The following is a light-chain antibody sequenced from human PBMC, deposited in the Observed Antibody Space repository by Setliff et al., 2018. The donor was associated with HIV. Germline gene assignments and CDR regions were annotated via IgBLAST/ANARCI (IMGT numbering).Light chain of an antibody. CDR2: DVS. Sequence: QPVLTQPASVSGSPGQSITISCTGISSDVGGYNYVSWYQQHPGKAPKLMIYDVSNRPSGVSNRFSGSKSGNTASLTISGLQAEDEADYYCSSYTSSTSYVFGTGTKVTVL. CDR1: SSDVGGYNY. V-gene: IGLV2-14*03. J-gene: IGLJ1*01. CDR3: SSYTSSTSYV.